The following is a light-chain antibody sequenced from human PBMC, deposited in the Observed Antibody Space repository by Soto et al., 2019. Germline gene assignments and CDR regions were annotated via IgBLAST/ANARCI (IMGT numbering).Light chain of an antibody. CDR3: MQGTHWPRT. J-gene: IGKJ1*01. V-gene: IGKV2-30*02. CDR1: QSLLHSNGNTY. Sequence: DVVMTQSPLSLPVTLGQPASISCRSSQSLLHSNGNTYLNWFQQRPGQSPRRLFYKVSIRASGVPDRFSGSGSGTDFTLKISRVEADDFGVYYCMQGTHWPRTFGQGTKVEIK. CDR2: KVS.